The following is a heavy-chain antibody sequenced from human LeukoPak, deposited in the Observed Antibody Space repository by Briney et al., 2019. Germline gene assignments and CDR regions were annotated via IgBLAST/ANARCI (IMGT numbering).Heavy chain of an antibody. CDR3: ARDNFDIVVVPAAKDYYYYYYMDV. D-gene: IGHD2-2*01. Sequence: GGSLRLSCAASGFTFSSYWMSWVRQAPGKGLEWVANIKQDGSEKYYVDSVKGRFTISRDNAKNSLYLQMNSLRAEDTAVYYCARDNFDIVVVPAAKDYYYYYYMDVCGKATTVTVSS. CDR2: IKQDGSEK. J-gene: IGHJ6*03. CDR1: GFTFSSYW. V-gene: IGHV3-7*01.